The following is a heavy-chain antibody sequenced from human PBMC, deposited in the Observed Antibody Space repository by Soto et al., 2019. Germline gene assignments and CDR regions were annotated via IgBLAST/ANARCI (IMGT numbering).Heavy chain of an antibody. Sequence: PGGSLRLSCAASGFNFSSYAMSWVRQAPGKGLEWVSAISGSGGSTHYADSVKGRSTISRDNSKNTLYLQVNSLRAEDTAVYYCAKEADISGYHPDYWGQGTQVTVSS. CDR1: GFNFSSYA. CDR3: AKEADISGYHPDY. CDR2: ISGSGGST. J-gene: IGHJ4*02. D-gene: IGHD3-22*01. V-gene: IGHV3-23*01.